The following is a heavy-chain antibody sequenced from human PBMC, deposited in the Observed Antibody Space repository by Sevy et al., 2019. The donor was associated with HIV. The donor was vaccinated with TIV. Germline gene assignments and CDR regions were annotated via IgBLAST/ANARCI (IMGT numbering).Heavy chain of an antibody. Sequence: GGSLRLSCAASGFIFSCYVMTWVRQAPGKGLEWVSTISGSGGYTYYAESVKGRFTISTDNSNNILYLQMNSLRAEDTAVYYCEAITTAGRDYWGQGTLVTVSS. CDR3: EAITTAGRDY. D-gene: IGHD6-13*01. CDR1: GFIFSCYV. V-gene: IGHV3-23*01. CDR2: ISGSGGYT. J-gene: IGHJ4*02.